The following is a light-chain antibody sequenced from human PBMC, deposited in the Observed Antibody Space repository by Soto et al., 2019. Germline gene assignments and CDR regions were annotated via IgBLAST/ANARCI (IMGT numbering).Light chain of an antibody. CDR3: QVWDDTSDHMV. CDR1: NIGSKS. V-gene: IGLV3-21*04. CDR2: YDS. J-gene: IGLJ2*01. Sequence: SYELTQPPSVSVARGKTARIICGGNNIGSKSVHWYQQKPGQAPVLVIYYDSDRPSGIPERFSGSNSGNTATLTISRVEAGDEADYSCQVWDDTSDHMVFGGGTKLTVL.